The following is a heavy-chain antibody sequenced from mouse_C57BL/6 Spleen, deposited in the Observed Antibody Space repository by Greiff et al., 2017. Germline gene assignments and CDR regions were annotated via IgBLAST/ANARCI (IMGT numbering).Heavy chain of an antibody. CDR2: IRNKANGYTT. J-gene: IGHJ4*01. CDR3: AYDGTSSMAMDY. Sequence: EVKLVESGGGLVQPGGSLSLSCAASGFTFTDYYMSWVRQPPGKALEWLGFIRNKANGYTTEYSASVKGRFTISRDNSQSILYLQMNALRAEDSATYYCAYDGTSSMAMDYWGQGTSVTASS. V-gene: IGHV7-3*01. D-gene: IGHD2-3*01. CDR1: GFTFTDYY.